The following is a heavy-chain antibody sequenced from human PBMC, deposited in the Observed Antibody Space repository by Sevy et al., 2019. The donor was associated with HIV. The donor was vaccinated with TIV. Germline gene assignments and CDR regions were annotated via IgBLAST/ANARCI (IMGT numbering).Heavy chain of an antibody. CDR3: ARDDTASYLPVS. J-gene: IGHJ4*02. CDR1: GFTFSDYS. D-gene: IGHD3-10*01. V-gene: IGHV3-48*02. Sequence: GGSLRLSCAASGFTFSDYSLNWVRQAPGKGLEWVSYISRSGTTGHYADSVRGRFTISRDDAKNSLYLQMSSLRDEDTAVYYCARDDTASYLPVSWGQGTLVNVSS. CDR2: ISRSGTTG.